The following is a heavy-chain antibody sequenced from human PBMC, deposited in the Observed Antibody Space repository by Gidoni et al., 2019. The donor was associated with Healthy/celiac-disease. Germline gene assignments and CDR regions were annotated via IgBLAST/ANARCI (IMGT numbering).Heavy chain of an antibody. CDR2: IRGSGGST. CDR1: GFTFSSYA. V-gene: IGHV3-23*01. D-gene: IGHD3-3*01. Sequence: EVQLLESGGGLVQPGGSLRLSCAASGFTFSSYAMSWVRQAPGKGLEWVSAIRGSGGSTYYADSVKGRFTISRDNSKNTLYLQMNSLRAEDTAVYYCAAHYDFWSGYYSYWGQGTLVTVSS. CDR3: AAHYDFWSGYYSY. J-gene: IGHJ4*02.